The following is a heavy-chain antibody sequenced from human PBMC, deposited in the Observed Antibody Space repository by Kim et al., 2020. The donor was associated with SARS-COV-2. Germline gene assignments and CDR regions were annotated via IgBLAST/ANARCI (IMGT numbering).Heavy chain of an antibody. V-gene: IGHV1-46*01. CDR1: GYTFTSHY. CDR2: INPSGGST. Sequence: ASVKVSCKASGYTFTSHYMHWVRQAPGQGLEWMGMINPSGGSTRYAQKFQGRVTMTRDTSTSTVYMELSSLRSEDTAVYYCVTYLGEMATIIPLGEFDCWAQGTLVTVSS. J-gene: IGHJ4*02. CDR3: VTYLGEMATIIPLGEFDC. D-gene: IGHD5-12*01.